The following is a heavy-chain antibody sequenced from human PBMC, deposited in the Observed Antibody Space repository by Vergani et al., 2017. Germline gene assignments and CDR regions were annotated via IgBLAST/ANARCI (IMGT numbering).Heavy chain of an antibody. D-gene: IGHD5-24*01. V-gene: IGHV3-23*01. J-gene: IGHJ4*02. CDR1: GFTFSSHA. Sequence: EVQLLQSEGAVVQPGGSLRLSCVASGFTFSSHAMSWVRQGHGQGLEWVSSIKNNGDSTHYADSVKGRFTISRDNSKNTLYLQMNSLRFEDTAVYYCGRGSDNYNWGQGTLVIVSS. CDR3: GRGSDNYN. CDR2: IKNNGDST.